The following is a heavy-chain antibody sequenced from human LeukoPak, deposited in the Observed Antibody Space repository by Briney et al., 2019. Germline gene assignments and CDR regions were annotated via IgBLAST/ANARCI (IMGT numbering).Heavy chain of an antibody. CDR1: GYTFTSYD. V-gene: IGHV1-8*01. D-gene: IGHD3-3*01. J-gene: IGHJ4*02. Sequence: ASVKVSCKASGYTFTSYDINWVRQATGQGLEWMGWMNPNSGNTGYAQKFQGRVTMTRNTSISTAYMELSSLRSEDTAVYYCARFKSTYYDFWSGYYPFAYWGQGTLVTVSS. CDR3: ARFKSTYYDFWSGYYPFAY. CDR2: MNPNSGNT.